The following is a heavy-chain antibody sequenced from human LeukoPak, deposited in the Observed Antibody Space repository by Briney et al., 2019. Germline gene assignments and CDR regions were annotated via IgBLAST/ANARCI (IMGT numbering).Heavy chain of an antibody. CDR2: ISGSGDST. CDR1: GFTFSSYA. Sequence: GGPLRLSCAASGFTFSSYAMTWVRQAPGKGLEWVSGISGSGDSTYYADSVKGRFTISRDNSKNTLYLQMNSLRAEDTAVYYCAKDPSGWYYLDYWGQGTLVTVSS. D-gene: IGHD6-19*01. V-gene: IGHV3-23*01. J-gene: IGHJ4*02. CDR3: AKDPSGWYYLDY.